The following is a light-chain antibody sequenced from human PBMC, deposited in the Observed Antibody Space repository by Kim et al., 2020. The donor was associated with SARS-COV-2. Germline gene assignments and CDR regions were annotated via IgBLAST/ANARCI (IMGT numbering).Light chain of an antibody. CDR1: ALPKKY. J-gene: IGLJ3*02. Sequence: SYELTQPPSVSVSPGQTARITCSGDALPKKYAYWYQQQSGQAPVLVIYEDIKRPSGIPERFSGSSSGTMATLTISGAQVEDEADYYCYSTDSSGYHRVFGGGTQLNVL. CDR3: YSTDSSGYHRV. V-gene: IGLV3-10*01. CDR2: EDI.